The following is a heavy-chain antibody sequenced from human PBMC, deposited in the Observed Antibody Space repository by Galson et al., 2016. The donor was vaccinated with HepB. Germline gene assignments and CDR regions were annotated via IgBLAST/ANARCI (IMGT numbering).Heavy chain of an antibody. Sequence: SETLSLTCAVSGASISNSNWWSWVRQPPGKGLEWIGESYHTGNTNYNPSLKSRVTISVDKSTNQFSLKLSPVNAADTAVYYCARRRAAGTEIDYWGQGTLVTVSS. J-gene: IGHJ4*02. CDR1: GASISNSNW. CDR3: ARRRAAGTEIDY. CDR2: SYHTGNT. D-gene: IGHD6-13*01. V-gene: IGHV4-4*02.